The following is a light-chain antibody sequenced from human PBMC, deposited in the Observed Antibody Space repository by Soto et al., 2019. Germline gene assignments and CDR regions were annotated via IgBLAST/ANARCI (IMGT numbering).Light chain of an antibody. V-gene: IGKV3-20*01. Sequence: EIVLGRSPGTLTVSPGERATLSCRASQSVSSNYLAWYQQKPGQAPRLLIYAASSRATGIPDRFSGSGSGTDVTLTISRLEPEDFAVYYCQQYGSSRWTFGQGAKVEV. CDR2: AAS. J-gene: IGKJ1*01. CDR3: QQYGSSRWT. CDR1: QSVSSNY.